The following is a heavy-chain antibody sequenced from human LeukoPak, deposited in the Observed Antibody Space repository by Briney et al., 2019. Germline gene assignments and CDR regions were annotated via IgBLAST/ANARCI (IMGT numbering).Heavy chain of an antibody. V-gene: IGHV3-30*03. CDR2: ISYDGSNK. CDR1: GFTFSSYG. D-gene: IGHD3-10*01. Sequence: PEGSLRLSCAASGFTFSSYGMHWVRQAPGKGLEWVAVISYDGSNKYYADSVKGRFTISRDNSKNTLYLQMNSLRAEDTAVYYCSASLGRGGYYYGMDVWGQGTTVTVSS. J-gene: IGHJ6*02. CDR3: SASLGRGGYYYGMDV.